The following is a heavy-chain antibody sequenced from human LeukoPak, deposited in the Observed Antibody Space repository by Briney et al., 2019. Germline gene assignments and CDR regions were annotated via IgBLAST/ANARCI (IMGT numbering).Heavy chain of an antibody. V-gene: IGHV4-38-2*02. CDR1: GYSISSAHY. D-gene: IGHD2-2*01. CDR2: IYHSGST. J-gene: IGHJ6*02. CDR3: ARDKIPDSPMDV. Sequence: PSETLSLTCTVSGYSISSAHYWGWIRQPPGKGLEWIGSIYHSGSTYYNPSLKSRVTISVDTSKNHFSLQLNSVTPEDTAVYYCARDKIPDSPMDVWGQGTTVTVSS.